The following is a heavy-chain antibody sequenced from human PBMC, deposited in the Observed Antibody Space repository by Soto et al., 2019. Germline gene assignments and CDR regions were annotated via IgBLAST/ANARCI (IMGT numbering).Heavy chain of an antibody. Sequence: GASVKVSCKASGYTFTDYYMHWVRQAPGQGLEWMGWINPNSGGTNYAQKFQGRVTMTRDTSISTAYMELSRLRSDDTAVYYCARKLDLRGIHYYHYDMDFPCQAITRTRSS. D-gene: IGHD1-7*01. V-gene: IGHV1-2*02. J-gene: IGHJ6*02. CDR2: INPNSGGT. CDR1: GYTFTDYY. CDR3: ARKLDLRGIHYYHYDMDF.